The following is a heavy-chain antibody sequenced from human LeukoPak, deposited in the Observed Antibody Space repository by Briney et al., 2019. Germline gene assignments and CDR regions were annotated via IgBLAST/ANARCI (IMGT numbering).Heavy chain of an antibody. J-gene: IGHJ4*02. CDR3: AKRQTIVGASFDY. CDR1: GFTFSSYA. CDR2: ISGSGGST. Sequence: SGVSLRLSCAASGFTFSSYAMSWVRQAPGKGLEWVSAISGSGGSTYYADSVKGRFTISRDNSKNTLYLQMNSLRAEDTAVYYCAKRQTIVGASFDYWGQGTLVTVSS. D-gene: IGHD1-26*01. V-gene: IGHV3-23*01.